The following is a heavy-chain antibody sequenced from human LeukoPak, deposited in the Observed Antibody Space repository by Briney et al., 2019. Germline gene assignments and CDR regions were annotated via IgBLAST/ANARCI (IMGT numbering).Heavy chain of an antibody. Sequence: GASVKVSCKASGYTFTGYYMHWVRQAPGQGLEWMGWINPNSGDTNYAQKFQGRVTMTRDTSISTAYMELSRLRSDDTAVYYCARDIAVAGYYFDYWGQGTLVTVSS. CDR1: GYTFTGYY. D-gene: IGHD6-19*01. CDR2: INPNSGDT. J-gene: IGHJ4*02. CDR3: ARDIAVAGYYFDY. V-gene: IGHV1-2*02.